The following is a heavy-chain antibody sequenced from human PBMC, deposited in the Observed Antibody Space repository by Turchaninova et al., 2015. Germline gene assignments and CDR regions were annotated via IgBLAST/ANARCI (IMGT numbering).Heavy chain of an antibody. D-gene: IGHD3-22*01. Sequence: EVQLVESGGGLVQPGGSLRLSCAASGFTFSSYWMSWVRQAPGKGLGGVANIKQDGSEKYKVESWKGRYTISRNNAKNSLYLQMNSLRAEDTAVYYCAREGLDYYDSSGYPGAFDIWGQGTMVTVSS. CDR2: IKQDGSEK. CDR3: AREGLDYYDSSGYPGAFDI. J-gene: IGHJ3*02. V-gene: IGHV3-7*01. CDR1: GFTFSSYW.